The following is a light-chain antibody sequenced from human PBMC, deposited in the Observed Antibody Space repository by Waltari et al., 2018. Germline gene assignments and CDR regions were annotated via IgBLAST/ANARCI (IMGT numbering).Light chain of an antibody. CDR1: SSDVGGYNY. CDR3: SSYAGSYTVL. J-gene: IGLJ2*01. V-gene: IGLV2-11*01. CDR2: DVN. Sequence: QSALTQPRSVSGSPGQSVTISCTGTSSDVGGYNYVSWYQQHPGKAPGLMLFDVNKMPSGVPDRFSGSKSGNTASLTISGLQAEDEADYYCSSYAGSYTVLFGGGTKLTVL.